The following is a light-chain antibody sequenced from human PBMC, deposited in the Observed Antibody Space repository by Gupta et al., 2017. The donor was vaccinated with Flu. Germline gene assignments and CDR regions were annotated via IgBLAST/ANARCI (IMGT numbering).Light chain of an antibody. Sequence: TVTISRAGSSSNIGSNTVNWHHQSQGSPPKGLFYKENERPSGVPDRFSASKSGNSASLAISGLQSEDEADYYCAAWDDSLHGGVFGGGTKLTVL. V-gene: IGLV1-44*01. CDR3: AAWDDSLHGGV. J-gene: IGLJ2*01. CDR2: KEN. CDR1: SSNIGSNT.